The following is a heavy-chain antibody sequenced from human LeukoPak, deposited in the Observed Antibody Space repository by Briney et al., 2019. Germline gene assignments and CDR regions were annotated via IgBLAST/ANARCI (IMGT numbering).Heavy chain of an antibody. CDR2: IYTSGST. Sequence: SETLSLTCTVSGGSISSYYWSWIRQPPGKGLEWIGYIYTSGSTNYNPSLKSRVTISVDTSKNQFSLKLSSVTAADTAVYYCARDGPYYGYSDYWGQGTLVTVSS. D-gene: IGHD4-17*01. CDR3: ARDGPYYGYSDY. V-gene: IGHV4-4*09. J-gene: IGHJ4*02. CDR1: GGSISSYY.